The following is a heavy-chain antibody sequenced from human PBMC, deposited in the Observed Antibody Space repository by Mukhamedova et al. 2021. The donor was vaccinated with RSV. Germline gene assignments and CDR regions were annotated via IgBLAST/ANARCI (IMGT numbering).Heavy chain of an antibody. Sequence: ATGQGLEWMGWMNPNSGNTGYAQKFQGRVTMTRNTSISTAYMELSSLRSEDTAVYYCARTGQGHFDWLLSATNPRGMDVWGQGTT. CDR3: ARTGQGHFDWLLSATNPRGMDV. V-gene: IGHV1-8*01. CDR2: MNPNSGNT. J-gene: IGHJ6*02. D-gene: IGHD3-9*01.